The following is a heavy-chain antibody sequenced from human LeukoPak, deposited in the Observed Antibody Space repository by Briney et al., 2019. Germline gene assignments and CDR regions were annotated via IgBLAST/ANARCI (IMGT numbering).Heavy chain of an antibody. V-gene: IGHV4-31*03. J-gene: IGHJ4*02. D-gene: IGHD2-2*01. Sequence: SETLSLTCTVSGGSISRGGYYWSWIRQHPGKGLEWIGYIYYSGSTYYNPSLKSRVTISVDTSKNQFSLKLSSVTAADTAVYYCARYCSSTSCQGDFDYWGQGTLVTVSS. CDR2: IYYSGST. CDR1: GGSISRGGYY. CDR3: ARYCSSTSCQGDFDY.